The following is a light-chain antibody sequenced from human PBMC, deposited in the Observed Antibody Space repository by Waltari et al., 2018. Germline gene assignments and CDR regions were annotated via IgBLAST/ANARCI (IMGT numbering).Light chain of an antibody. V-gene: IGLV3-19*01. CDR2: GQN. J-gene: IGLJ1*01. CDR3: NCRDTSGNHYV. Sequence: SSEVTPDPSVSVALGQTVRITCQGDILRSHFASWYQQMPGQAPILVIYGQNARPSGIPDRFSGSASGDTASLTITGVQAEDEADYYCNCRDTSGNHYVFGPGTKVTVL. CDR1: ILRSHF.